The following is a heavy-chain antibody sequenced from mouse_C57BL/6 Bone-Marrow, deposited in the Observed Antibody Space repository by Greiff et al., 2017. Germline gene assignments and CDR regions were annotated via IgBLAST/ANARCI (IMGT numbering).Heavy chain of an antibody. CDR2: INPNNGGT. V-gene: IGHV1-18*01. J-gene: IGHJ3*01. Sequence: EVKLMESGPELVKPGASVKIPCKASGYTFTDYNMDWVKQSHGKSLEWIGDINPNNGGTIYNQKLKGKATLTVDKSSSTAYMELRSLTSEDTAVYYCARRFISRLVAEGFAYWGQGTLVTVSA. CDR1: GYTFTDYN. D-gene: IGHD1-1*01. CDR3: ARRFISRLVAEGFAY.